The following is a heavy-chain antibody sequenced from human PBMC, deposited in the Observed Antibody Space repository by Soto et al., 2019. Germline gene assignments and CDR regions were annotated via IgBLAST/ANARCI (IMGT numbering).Heavy chain of an antibody. CDR3: ARGPGYCSGGSCSYWYFDF. Sequence: GSXRRSCSAPGFTFSSYNIHEVRQATGKGLGWVSAIGTAGDTYYPGSVKGRLTISRENAKNSLYLQMNSLRAGDTAVYYCARGPGYCSGGSCSYWYFDFWARGTLVTVSS. J-gene: IGHJ2*01. D-gene: IGHD2-15*01. V-gene: IGHV3-13*01. CDR1: GFTFSSYN. CDR2: IGTAGDT.